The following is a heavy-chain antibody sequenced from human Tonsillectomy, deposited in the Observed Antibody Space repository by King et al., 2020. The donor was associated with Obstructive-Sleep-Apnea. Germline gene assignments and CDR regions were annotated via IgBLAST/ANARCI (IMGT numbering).Heavy chain of an antibody. CDR1: GFIFSNYG. J-gene: IGHJ4*02. CDR3: GKSVGDVYSSACPDN. Sequence: GQLVQSGGGVVQPGGSLRLSCTASGFIFSNYGMHWVRQAPGTGLEWVAFIRYDGTNRYYANSVKGRFTISRDNSKHTPYLQMSSLRAEDTAIYYCGKSVGDVYSSACPDNWGQGNLVSVSS. D-gene: IGHD6-25*01. V-gene: IGHV3-30*02. CDR2: IRYDGTNR.